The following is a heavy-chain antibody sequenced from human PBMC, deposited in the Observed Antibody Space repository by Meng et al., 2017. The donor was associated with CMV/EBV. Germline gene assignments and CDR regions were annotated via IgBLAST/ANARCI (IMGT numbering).Heavy chain of an antibody. CDR3: ARDDGLSVGEFLGNWFDP. CDR2: INAANGNT. CDR1: TFTGYA. J-gene: IGHJ5*02. V-gene: IGHV1-3*01. D-gene: IGHD3-10*01. Sequence: TFTGYAIHWVRQGPGQRLEWMGWINAANGNTQYPHKFHGIVILTRDTSASPVYMELSSVNAEDTAVYYCARDDGLSVGEFLGNWFDPWGQGTLVTVSS.